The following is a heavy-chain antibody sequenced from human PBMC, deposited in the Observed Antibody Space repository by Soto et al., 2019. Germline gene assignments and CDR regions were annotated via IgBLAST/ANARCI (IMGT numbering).Heavy chain of an antibody. CDR2: IYYSGST. CDR3: ASLYYDFWTGYYSYYYYYMDV. Sequence: QLQLQESGPGLVKPSETLSLTCTVSGGSISSSSYYWGWIRQPPGKGLEWIGSIYYSGSTYYNPSLKSRVPISLDTSKTQSSLKLSSVTAADTAVYYCASLYYDFWTGYYSYYYYYMDVWGKGTTVTVSS. V-gene: IGHV4-39*01. J-gene: IGHJ6*03. CDR1: GGSISSSSYY. D-gene: IGHD3-3*01.